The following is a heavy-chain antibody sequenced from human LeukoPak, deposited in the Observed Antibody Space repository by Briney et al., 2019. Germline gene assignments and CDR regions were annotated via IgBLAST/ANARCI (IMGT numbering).Heavy chain of an antibody. V-gene: IGHV1-2*02. CDR2: INPNSGGT. J-gene: IGHJ4*02. CDR1: GYTFTGYY. D-gene: IGHD3-3*01. Sequence: ASVKVSCKASGYTFTGYYMHWVRQAPGQGLEWMGWINPNSGGTNYAQKFQGRVTMTSDTSISTAYIELSRLRSDDTAVYYCARKKPGYYDFWSGYSVDFDYWGQGTLVTVSS. CDR3: ARKKPGYYDFWSGYSVDFDY.